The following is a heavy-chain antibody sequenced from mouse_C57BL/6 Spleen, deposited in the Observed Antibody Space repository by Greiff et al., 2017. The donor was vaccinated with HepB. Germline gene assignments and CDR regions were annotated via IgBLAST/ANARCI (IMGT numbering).Heavy chain of an antibody. CDR1: GYAFSSSW. Sequence: QVQLQQSGPELVKPGASVKISCKASGYAFSSSWMNWVKQRPGKGLEWIGRIYPGDGDTNYNGKFKGKATLTADKSSSTAYMQLSSLTSEDSAVYFCARSMMVTTGYYFDYWGQGTTLTVSS. V-gene: IGHV1-82*01. D-gene: IGHD2-2*01. CDR2: IYPGDGDT. J-gene: IGHJ2*01. CDR3: ARSMMVTTGYYFDY.